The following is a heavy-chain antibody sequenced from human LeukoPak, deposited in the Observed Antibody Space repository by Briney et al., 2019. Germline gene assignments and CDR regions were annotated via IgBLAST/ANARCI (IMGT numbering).Heavy chain of an antibody. CDR1: GGSFSGYY. V-gene: IGHV4-34*01. CDR2: INHSGST. CDR3: ARGCPQYYFDY. J-gene: IGHJ4*02. Sequence: SETLSLTCAVYGGSFSGYYWSWIRQPPGKGLEWSGEINHSGSTNYNPSLKSRVTISVDTSKNQFSLKLSSVTAADTAVYYCARGCPQYYFDYWGQGTLVTVSS.